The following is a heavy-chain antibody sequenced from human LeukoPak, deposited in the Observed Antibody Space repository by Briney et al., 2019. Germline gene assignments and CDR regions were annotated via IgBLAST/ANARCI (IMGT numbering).Heavy chain of an antibody. CDR1: GGSFSGYY. Sequence: PSETLSLTCAVYGGSFSGYYWSWIRQPPGKGLEWIGEIYHSGSTNYNPSLKSRVTISVDKSKNQFSLKLSSVTAADTAVYYCASTYYYDSSGYYRVFDPWGQGTLVTVSS. CDR2: IYHSGST. D-gene: IGHD3-22*01. CDR3: ASTYYYDSSGYYRVFDP. J-gene: IGHJ5*02. V-gene: IGHV4-34*01.